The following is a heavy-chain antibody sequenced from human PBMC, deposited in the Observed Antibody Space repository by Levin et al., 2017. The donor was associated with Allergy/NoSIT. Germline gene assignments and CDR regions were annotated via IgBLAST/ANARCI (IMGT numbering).Heavy chain of an antibody. CDR1: GDSIISGHYY. J-gene: IGHJ5*01. CDR3: ARVRNAGGRGWFDS. D-gene: IGHD2-8*02. CDR2: SYYSGTA. Sequence: PSETLSLTCTVSGDSIISGHYYWSWIRQSPGKGLEWIGHSYYSGTAYYNPSLTSRLTISVDTSQNQFSLKLRSVTAADTAVYYCARVRNAGGRGWFDSWGQGTLVTVSS. V-gene: IGHV4-31*03.